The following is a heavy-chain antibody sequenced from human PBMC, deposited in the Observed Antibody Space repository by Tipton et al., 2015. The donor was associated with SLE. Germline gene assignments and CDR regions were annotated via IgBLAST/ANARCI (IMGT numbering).Heavy chain of an antibody. D-gene: IGHD4/OR15-4a*01. Sequence: LVQSGGGLAQPGGSLRLSCAASGVAFSNFAMSWVRQAPGKGLEWVSVISASDNSTYYGDSVKGRFTISRDNSKNTLYLQMNSLRAEDTAVYYCAKHFVRPGAIVSGYFHYWGQGTLVTVSS. CDR3: AKHFVRPGAIVSGYFHY. CDR1: GVAFSNFA. V-gene: IGHV3-23*04. CDR2: ISASDNST. J-gene: IGHJ4*02.